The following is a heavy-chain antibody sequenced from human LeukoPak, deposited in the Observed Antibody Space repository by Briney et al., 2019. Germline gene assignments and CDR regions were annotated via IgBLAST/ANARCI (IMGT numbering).Heavy chain of an antibody. J-gene: IGHJ6*03. CDR3: ARVHPVGYYYYYYMDV. CDR1: GGSISSGSYY. Sequence: SETLPLTCTVSGGSISSGSYYWSWIRQPAGKGLEWIGRIYTSGSTNYNPSLKSRVTISVDTSKNQFSLKLSSVTAADTAVYYCARVHPVGYYYYYYMDVWGKGTTVTVSS. D-gene: IGHD1-26*01. CDR2: IYTSGST. V-gene: IGHV4-61*02.